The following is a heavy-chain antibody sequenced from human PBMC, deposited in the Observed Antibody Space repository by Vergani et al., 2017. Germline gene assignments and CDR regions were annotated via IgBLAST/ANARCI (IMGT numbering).Heavy chain of an antibody. CDR1: GGSFSGYY. V-gene: IGHV4-34*01. CDR3: ARDRDLYCRSTTSCHNLFDP. Sequence: QVQLQQWGAGLLKPSETLSLTCAVYGGSFSGYYWSWFRQPPGKGLEWIGEINHSGSTNYNPSLKSRVTILVDTSNNQFSLRMTSLTAADTAIYYCARDRDLYCRSTTSCHNLFDPWGQGSLVTVSS. J-gene: IGHJ5*02. D-gene: IGHD2/OR15-2a*01. CDR2: INHSGST.